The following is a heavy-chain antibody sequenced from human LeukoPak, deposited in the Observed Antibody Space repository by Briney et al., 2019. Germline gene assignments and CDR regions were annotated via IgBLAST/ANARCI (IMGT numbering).Heavy chain of an antibody. V-gene: IGHV3-21*04. D-gene: IGHD3-9*01. J-gene: IGHJ4*02. CDR3: AGGTGFIIKD. CDR1: GFTFSSYS. CDR2: ISSSSSYI. Sequence: GGSLRLSRAASGFTFSSYSMNWVRQAPGKGLEWVSSISSSSSYIYYADSVKGRFTISRDNAKNSLYLQMNNLRVEDTAMYYCAGGTGFIIKDWGQGTLVTVSS.